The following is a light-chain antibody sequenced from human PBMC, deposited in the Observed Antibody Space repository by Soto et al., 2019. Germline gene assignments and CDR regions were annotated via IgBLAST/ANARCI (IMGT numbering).Light chain of an antibody. CDR2: DVS. CDR3: SSYTSRSPPR. CDR1: SSDVGGYNY. Sequence: QSVLTQPASVSGSPGQSITISCTGTSSDVGGYNYVSWYQQHPGKAPKLMIYDVSNRPSGVSNRFSGSKSGNTASLTISGLQAEDEADSYCSSYTSRSPPRFGHGTKVPVL. V-gene: IGLV2-14*01. J-gene: IGLJ1*01.